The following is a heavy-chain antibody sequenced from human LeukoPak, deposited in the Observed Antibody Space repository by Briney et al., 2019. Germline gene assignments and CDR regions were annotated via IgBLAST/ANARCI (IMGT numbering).Heavy chain of an antibody. V-gene: IGHV3-30-3*01. J-gene: IGHJ6*02. CDR1: GFTLANVW. CDR3: ARDPHYDFWSGPYGLDV. CDR2: ISYDGSNK. D-gene: IGHD3-3*01. Sequence: GGSLRLSCAASGFTLANVWLHWIRQAPGKGLEWVAVISYDGSNKYYADAVKGRFTISRDNSKNTLYLQMNSLRAEDTAVYYCARDPHYDFWSGPYGLDVWGQGTTVTVSS.